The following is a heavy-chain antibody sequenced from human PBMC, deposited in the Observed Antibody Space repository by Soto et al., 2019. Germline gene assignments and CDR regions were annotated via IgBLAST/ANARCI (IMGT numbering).Heavy chain of an antibody. CDR3: AHRVLRTVFGLVTTTAIYFDF. CDR2: IYWDDDK. V-gene: IGHV2-5*02. D-gene: IGHD3-3*01. Sequence: QITLNESGPTVVRPTEPLTLTCRFSGFSLTTSGVGVGWIRQSPGKAPERLALIYWDDDKRYSASLKSRLTITKDTSKSQVVLPVSDLDPTDTATYYCAHRVLRTVFGLVTTTAIYFDFWGQGTPVAVS. CDR1: GFSLTTSGVG. J-gene: IGHJ4*02.